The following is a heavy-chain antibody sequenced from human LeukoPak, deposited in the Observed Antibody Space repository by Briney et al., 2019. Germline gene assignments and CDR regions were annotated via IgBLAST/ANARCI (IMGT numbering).Heavy chain of an antibody. D-gene: IGHD6-13*01. CDR2: INHSGST. CDR1: GGSFSGYY. J-gene: IGHJ4*02. CDR3: ARTGTRPGIAAAGFDY. V-gene: IGHV4-34*01. Sequence: SETLSLTCAVYGGSFSGYYWSWIRQPPGKGLEWIGEINHSGSTNYNPSLKSRVTISVDTSKNQFSLKLSSVTAANTAVYYCARTGTRPGIAAAGFDYWGQGTLVTVSS.